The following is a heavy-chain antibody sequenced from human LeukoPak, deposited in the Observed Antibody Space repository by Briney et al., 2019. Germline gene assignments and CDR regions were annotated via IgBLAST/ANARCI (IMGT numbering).Heavy chain of an antibody. CDR1: RFVFTDYY. CDR3: ARGWFGELLRY. Sequence: ASVKVSCKASRFVFTDYYIHWVRQAPGQGLEWMGSINPDSGGTNYAQRFQGRITMTRDTSISIAYMELSRLKSDDTAVYYCARGWFGELLRYWGQGTLVTVSS. CDR2: INPDSGGT. J-gene: IGHJ4*02. V-gene: IGHV1-2*02. D-gene: IGHD3-10*01.